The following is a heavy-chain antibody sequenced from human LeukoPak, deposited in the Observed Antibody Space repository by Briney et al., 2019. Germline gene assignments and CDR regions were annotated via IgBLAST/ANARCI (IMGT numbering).Heavy chain of an antibody. J-gene: IGHJ5*02. CDR3: ARDRLGYCSSTSCRTNWFDP. Sequence: GGSLRLSCAASGFTFSSYSMNWVRQAPGKGLEWVSSISSSSSYIYYADSVKGRFTISRDNAKNSPYLQMNSLRAEDTAVYYCARDRLGYCSSTSCRTNWFDPWGQGTLVTVSS. D-gene: IGHD2-2*01. CDR1: GFTFSSYS. CDR2: ISSSSSYI. V-gene: IGHV3-21*01.